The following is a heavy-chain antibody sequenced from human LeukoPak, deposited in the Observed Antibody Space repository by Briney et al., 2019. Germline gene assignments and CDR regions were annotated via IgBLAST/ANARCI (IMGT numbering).Heavy chain of an antibody. CDR2: INHSGST. Sequence: SETLSLTCAVYGGSFSGYYWSWNRQPPGKGLEWIGEINHSGSTNYNPSLKSRVTISVDTSKNQFSLKLSSVTAADTAVYYCASAVYYDILTGYGYLDYWGQGTLVTVSS. D-gene: IGHD3-9*01. J-gene: IGHJ4*02. CDR1: GGSFSGYY. V-gene: IGHV4-34*01. CDR3: ASAVYYDILTGYGYLDY.